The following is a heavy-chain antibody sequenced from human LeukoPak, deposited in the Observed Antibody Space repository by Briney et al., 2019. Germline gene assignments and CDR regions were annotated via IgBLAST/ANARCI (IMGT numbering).Heavy chain of an antibody. CDR2: ISSSVSTI. V-gene: IGHV3-11*01. J-gene: IGHJ6*03. Sequence: PGGSLRLSCEASGFPFRDFSFNWVRQAPGKGLEWLSYISSSVSTIYYADSVKGRFTISRDNAKNSLYLQMNSLRAEDTAVYYCARVRASHYYYYMDVWGKGTTVTVSS. CDR1: GFPFRDFS. CDR3: ARVRASHYYYYMDV.